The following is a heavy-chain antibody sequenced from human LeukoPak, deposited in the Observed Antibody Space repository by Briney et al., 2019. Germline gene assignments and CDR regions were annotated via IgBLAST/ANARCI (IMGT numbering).Heavy chain of an antibody. V-gene: IGHV3-21*01. CDR2: ISDNSYYI. J-gene: IGHJ4*02. CDR3: ARERLKYYDNHY. Sequence: GGSLRLSCSASGFTFSTYTMNWVRQAPGKGLEWVSSISDNSYYIYYADSVKGRFTISRDNAKNSLYLQMNSLRAEDTAVYYCARERLKYYDNHYWGQGTLVTVSS. D-gene: IGHD3-9*01. CDR1: GFTFSTYT.